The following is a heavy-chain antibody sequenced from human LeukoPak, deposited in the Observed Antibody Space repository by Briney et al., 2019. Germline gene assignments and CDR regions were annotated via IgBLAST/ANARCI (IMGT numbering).Heavy chain of an antibody. CDR2: SGSGGST. J-gene: IGHJ4*02. CDR3: AKDFWSGYYPKY. D-gene: IGHD3-3*01. Sequence: GGSLRLSCAASGFTVSNKDMSWVRQAPGKGLEWVSGSGSGGSTHYADSVKGRFTISRDNSKNTLYLQMNSLRAEDTAVYYCAKDFWSGYYPKYWGQGTLVTVSS. CDR1: GFTVSNKD. V-gene: IGHV3-53*01.